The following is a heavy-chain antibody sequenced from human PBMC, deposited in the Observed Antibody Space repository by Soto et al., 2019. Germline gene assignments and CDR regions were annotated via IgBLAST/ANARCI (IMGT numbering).Heavy chain of an antibody. J-gene: IGHJ6*02. CDR1: EGNFSSYT. D-gene: IGHD3-10*01. CDR2: IIPILGIA. V-gene: IGHV1-69*02. Sequence: VQLVQSGAEVKKPGSSVKVSCKASEGNFSSYTISWVRHAPAQGLEWMGRIIPILGIANYAQKFQGRVKITADKTKSTACMELSILGSEDTAVYYCVSASGFGELLGYYYYCRYVWGQGTTVTVSS. CDR3: VSASGFGELLGYYYYCRYV.